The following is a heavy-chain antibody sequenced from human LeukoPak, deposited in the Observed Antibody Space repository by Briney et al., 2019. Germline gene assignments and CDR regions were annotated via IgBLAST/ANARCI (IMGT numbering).Heavy chain of an antibody. CDR1: GFTFSSYW. Sequence: GGSLRLSCAASGFTFSSYWVHWVRQTPGMGLVWVSHINAEGSSTTYGDSVKGRFTISRDNAKNTLYLQMNSLRAEDTAVHYCARGTGTTFDIWGQGTMVTVSS. J-gene: IGHJ3*02. D-gene: IGHD1-1*01. CDR2: INAEGSST. CDR3: ARGTGTTFDI. V-gene: IGHV3-74*01.